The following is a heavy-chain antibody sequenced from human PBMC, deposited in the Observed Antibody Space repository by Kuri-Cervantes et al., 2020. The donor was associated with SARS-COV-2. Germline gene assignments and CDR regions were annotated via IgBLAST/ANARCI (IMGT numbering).Heavy chain of an antibody. CDR2: ISWDGGST. J-gene: IGHJ3*02. V-gene: IGHV3-43D*03. Sequence: GESLKISCAASGFTFDDYAMHWVRQAPGKDLEWVSLISWDGGSTYYADSVKGRFTISRDNSKNTLYLQMNSLRAEDTAVYYCARARGPDAFDIWGQGTMVTVSS. CDR1: GFTFDDYA. CDR3: ARARGPDAFDI.